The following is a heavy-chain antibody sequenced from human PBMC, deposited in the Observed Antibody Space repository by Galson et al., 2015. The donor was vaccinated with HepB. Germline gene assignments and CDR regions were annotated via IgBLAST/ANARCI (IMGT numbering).Heavy chain of an antibody. CDR1: GGSFSGYY. J-gene: IGHJ4*02. CDR3: ARGDRGGSYAYYFDY. CDR2: IYHSGST. V-gene: IGHV4-34*01. Sequence: SETLSLTCAVYGGSFSGYYWSWIRQPPGKGLEWIGSIYHSGSTYYNPSLKSRVTISVDTSKNQFSLKLSSVTAADTAVYYCARGDRGGSYAYYFDYWGQGTLVTVSS. D-gene: IGHD1-26*01.